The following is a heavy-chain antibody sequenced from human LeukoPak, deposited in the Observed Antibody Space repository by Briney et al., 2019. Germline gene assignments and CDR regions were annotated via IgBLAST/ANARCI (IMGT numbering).Heavy chain of an antibody. CDR1: RGSISSYY. V-gene: IGHV4-59*01. D-gene: IGHD6-13*01. CDR2: IYYSGST. Sequence: SETLSLTCTVSRGSISSYYWSWIRQPPGKGLEWIGYIYYSGSTNYNPSLKSRVTISVDTSKNQFSLKLSSVTAADTAVYYCARLGGIAAAGPLDYYYYMDVWGKGTTVTVSS. CDR3: ARLGGIAAAGPLDYYYYMDV. J-gene: IGHJ6*03.